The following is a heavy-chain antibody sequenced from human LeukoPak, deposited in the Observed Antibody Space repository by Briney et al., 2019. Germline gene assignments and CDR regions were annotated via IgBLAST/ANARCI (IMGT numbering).Heavy chain of an antibody. CDR3: ARDRATRSPRLPLYYFDY. J-gene: IGHJ4*02. V-gene: IGHV1-18*01. Sequence: ASVKVSCKASGYTFTSYGISWVRQAPGQGLEWMGWISAYNGNTNYAQKLQGRVTMTTDTSTSTAYMELRSLRSDDTAVYYCARDRATRSPRLPLYYFDYWGQGTLVTVSS. CDR2: ISAYNGNT. D-gene: IGHD5-12*01. CDR1: GYTFTSYG.